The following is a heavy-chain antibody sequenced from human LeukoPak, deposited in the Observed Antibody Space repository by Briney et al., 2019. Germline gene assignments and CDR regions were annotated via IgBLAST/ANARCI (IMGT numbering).Heavy chain of an antibody. CDR1: GFIFSNYS. Sequence: GGSLRLSCAASGFIFSNYSMNWVRQAPGKGLEWVSSISSSSSYIYYADSVKGRFTISRDNAKNSLYLQMNSLRAEDTAVYYCASWSRVGASSYWGQGTLVTVSS. CDR2: ISSSSSYI. CDR3: ASWSRVGASSY. J-gene: IGHJ4*02. D-gene: IGHD1-26*01. V-gene: IGHV3-21*01.